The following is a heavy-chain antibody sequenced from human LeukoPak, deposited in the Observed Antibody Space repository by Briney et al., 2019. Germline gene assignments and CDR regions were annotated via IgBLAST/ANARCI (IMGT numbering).Heavy chain of an antibody. V-gene: IGHV3-66*01. CDR1: GFTVISNY. D-gene: IGHD6-19*01. CDR2: IYSGGST. Sequence: PGESLRLSCAASGFTVISNYMSWVRQAPGKGLEWVSVIYSGGSTYYADSVKGRFTISRDNSKSTLYLQMNSLRVEDTAVYYCARGIAVADTGFFDYWGQGTLVTVSS. J-gene: IGHJ4*02. CDR3: ARGIAVADTGFFDY.